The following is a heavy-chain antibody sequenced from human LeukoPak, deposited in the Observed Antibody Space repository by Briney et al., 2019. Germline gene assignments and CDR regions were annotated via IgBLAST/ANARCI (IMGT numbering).Heavy chain of an antibody. CDR3: AGFTFFRGVITFDY. D-gene: IGHD3-10*01. CDR2: IYTSGST. V-gene: IGHV4-4*07. Sequence: KTSETLSLTCTVSSGSINNYYWSWIRQPAGKGLEWIGRIYTSGSTNYNPSLKSRVTISVDTSKNQFSLKLSPVTAADTAVYSCAGFTFFRGVITFDYWGQGTLVTVSS. CDR1: SGSINNYY. J-gene: IGHJ4*02.